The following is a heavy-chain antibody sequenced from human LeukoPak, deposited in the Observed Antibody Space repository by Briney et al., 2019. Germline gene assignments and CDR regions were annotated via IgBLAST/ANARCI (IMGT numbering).Heavy chain of an antibody. J-gene: IGHJ4*02. V-gene: IGHV3-33*01. CDR1: GFPLSSYG. D-gene: IGHD2-15*01. Sequence: GGSLRLSCAASGFPLSSYGMHWVRQAPGKGLEWVAVIWYDGSNKYYADSVKGRFTISRDNSKNTVYLQMNSLRVEDTAVYYCARERRVLSDDYWGQGTLVTVSS. CDR2: IWYDGSNK. CDR3: ARERRVLSDDY.